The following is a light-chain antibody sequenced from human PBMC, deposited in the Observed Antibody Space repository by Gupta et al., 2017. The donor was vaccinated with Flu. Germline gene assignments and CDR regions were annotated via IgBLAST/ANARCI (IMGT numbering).Light chain of an antibody. Sequence: EIVMTQSPATLSVYPGEKATLACRASQSISSNLAWYQQKPGQAPRLRMYGASTRATGGTRRCRGNGSRQKCTLPINILQSEDCEIYYCEQYINGPQPEITFGCGTKVEVK. CDR3: EQYINGPQPEIT. V-gene: IGKV3-15*01. CDR1: QSISSN. J-gene: IGKJ4*01. CDR2: GAS.